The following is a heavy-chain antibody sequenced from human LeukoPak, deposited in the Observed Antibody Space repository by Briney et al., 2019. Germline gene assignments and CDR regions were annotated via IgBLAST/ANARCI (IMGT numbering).Heavy chain of an antibody. Sequence: GGSLRLSCAASGFTFSNYWMSWVRQAPGKGLEWVANIKYGGSEKYYVDSVKGRFTISRDNAKNSLYLQMKSLRAEDTAVYYCARVIEAAGFFFDYWGQGTLVTVSS. D-gene: IGHD6-13*01. CDR3: ARVIEAAGFFFDY. CDR2: IKYGGSEK. V-gene: IGHV3-7*04. J-gene: IGHJ4*02. CDR1: GFTFSNYW.